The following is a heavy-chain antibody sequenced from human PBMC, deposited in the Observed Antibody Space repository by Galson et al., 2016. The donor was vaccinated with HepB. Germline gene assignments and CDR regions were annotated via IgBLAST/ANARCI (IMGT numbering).Heavy chain of an antibody. CDR2: IYASGST. J-gene: IGHJ5*02. D-gene: IGHD3-3*01. CDR3: ARGIRYYDFWSGYYTTFGA. V-gene: IGHV4-31*02. Sequence: IYASGSTYYNPSLKSRVTISVDTSKNQFSLKLSSVTAADTAVYYCARGIRYYDFWSGYYTTFGAWGQGTLVTVSS.